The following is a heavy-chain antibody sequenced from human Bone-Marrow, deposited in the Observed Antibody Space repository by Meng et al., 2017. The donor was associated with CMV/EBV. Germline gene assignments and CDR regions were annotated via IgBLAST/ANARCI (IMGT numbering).Heavy chain of an antibody. CDR1: GGSISSSSYY. V-gene: IGHV4-39*07. Sequence: GSLRLSCTVSGGSISSSSYYWGWIRQPPGKGLEWIGSIYYSGSTNYNPSLKSRVTISVDTSKNQFSLKLSSVTAADTAVYYCARETRWNYVDYWGQGTLVTVSS. CDR3: ARETRWNYVDY. J-gene: IGHJ4*02. D-gene: IGHD3-3*01. CDR2: IYYSGST.